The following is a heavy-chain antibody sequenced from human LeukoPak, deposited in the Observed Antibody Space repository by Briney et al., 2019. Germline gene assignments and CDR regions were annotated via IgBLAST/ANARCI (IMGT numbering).Heavy chain of an antibody. V-gene: IGHV1-69*13. J-gene: IGHJ6*03. Sequence: SVKASCKASGGTFSSYAISWVRQAPGQGLEWTGGIIPIFGTANYAQKFQGRVTITADESTSTAYMELSSLRSEDTAVYYCAILAAADRRLYYYYYMDVWGKGTTVTVSS. CDR1: GGTFSSYA. CDR2: IIPIFGTA. D-gene: IGHD6-13*01. CDR3: AILAAADRRLYYYYYMDV.